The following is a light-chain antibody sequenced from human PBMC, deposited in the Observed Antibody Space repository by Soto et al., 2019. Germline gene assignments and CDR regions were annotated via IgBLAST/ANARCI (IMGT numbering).Light chain of an antibody. CDR1: SSDIGVYNS. Sequence: QSVLTQPASVSGSPGQSITISCTGTSSDIGVYNSVSWYQQHPGKVPKLLIYDVTNRPSGISNRFSGSTSGNTASLTISGLQAEDEADYYCSSYGSRNTVVFGGGTKLTVL. CDR3: SSYGSRNTVV. V-gene: IGLV2-14*01. CDR2: DVT. J-gene: IGLJ3*02.